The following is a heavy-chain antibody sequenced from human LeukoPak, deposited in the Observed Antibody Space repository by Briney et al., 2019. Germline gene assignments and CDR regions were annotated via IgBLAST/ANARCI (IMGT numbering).Heavy chain of an antibody. Sequence: SETLSLTCTVSGGSISSYYWSWIRQPAGKGLEWIGRTYTSGSTNYNPSLKSRVTMSVDTSKNQFSLKLSSVTAADTAVYYCARDITIFGVAPQNWFDPWGQGTLVTVSS. CDR1: GGSISSYY. J-gene: IGHJ5*02. V-gene: IGHV4-4*07. CDR2: TYTSGST. CDR3: ARDITIFGVAPQNWFDP. D-gene: IGHD3-3*01.